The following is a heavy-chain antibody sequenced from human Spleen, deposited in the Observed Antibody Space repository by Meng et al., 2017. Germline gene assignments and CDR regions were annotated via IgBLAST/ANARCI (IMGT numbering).Heavy chain of an antibody. CDR3: TRDGYSDCSRTSCFDY. J-gene: IGHJ4*02. CDR1: VYTLTSYA. Sequence: QEESVQAGSEFGPPGAPVKVSCNAVVYTLTSYAINWLRQAPGQGLEWMGWIDTKTGSPRYAQGFKGRLVFSSDTSVSTAYLEISGLKADDTAVYYCTRDGYSDCSRTSCFDYWGQGTLVTVSS. V-gene: IGHV7-4-1*02. D-gene: IGHD2-2*01. CDR2: IDTKTGSP.